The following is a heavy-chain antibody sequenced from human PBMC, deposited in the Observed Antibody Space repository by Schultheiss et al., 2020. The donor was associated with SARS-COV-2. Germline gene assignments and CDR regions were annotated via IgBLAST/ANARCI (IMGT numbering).Heavy chain of an antibody. Sequence: ESLKISCAASGFTVSSNYMSWIRQPPGKGLEWIASIHYSGSTYYNPSLKSRVTISVDTSKNQFSLKLSSVTAADTAVYYCARHIEGYSYGLGPRVNWFDPWGQGTLVTVSS. CDR3: ARHIEGYSYGLGPRVNWFDP. J-gene: IGHJ5*02. CDR2: IHYSGST. D-gene: IGHD5-18*01. CDR1: GFTVSSNY. V-gene: IGHV4-59*05.